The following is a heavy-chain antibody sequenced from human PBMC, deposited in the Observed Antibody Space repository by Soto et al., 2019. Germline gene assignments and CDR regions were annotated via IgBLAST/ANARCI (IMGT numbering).Heavy chain of an antibody. D-gene: IGHD4-17*01. J-gene: IGHJ6*02. CDR1: GGTFSSYA. CDR2: IIPIFGTA. V-gene: IGHV1-69*13. CDR3: ARAPYYGDYYYYYYYGMDV. Sequence: SVKVSCKASGGTFSSYAISWVRQAPGQGLEWMGGIIPIFGTANYAQKFQGRVTITADESTSTAYMELSSLRSEDTAVYYCARAPYYGDYYYYYYYGMDVWGQGTTVTVSS.